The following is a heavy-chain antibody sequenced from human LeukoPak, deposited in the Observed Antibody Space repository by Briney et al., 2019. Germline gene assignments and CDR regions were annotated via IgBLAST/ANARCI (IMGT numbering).Heavy chain of an antibody. Sequence: GGSLRLSCTTSGFTFDDYGMSWVRQAPGKGLEWVSSINWNGGGTGYADSVKGRFTISRDNAKNSLYLQMNSLRAEDTALYYCARAYDYSNYVHYWGQGTLVTVSS. CDR2: INWNGGGT. CDR3: ARAYDYSNYVHY. CDR1: GFTFDDYG. J-gene: IGHJ4*02. D-gene: IGHD4-11*01. V-gene: IGHV3-20*04.